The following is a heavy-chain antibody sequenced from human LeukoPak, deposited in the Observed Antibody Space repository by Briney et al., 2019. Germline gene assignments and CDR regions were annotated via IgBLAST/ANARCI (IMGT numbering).Heavy chain of an antibody. Sequence: GASVKVSCKASGGTFSSYAISWVRQAPGQGLEWMGGIIPIFGTANYAQKFQGRVTITTDESTSTAYMELSSLRSEDTAVYYCGSSSWHDAFDIWGQGTMVTVSS. CDR1: GGTFSSYA. CDR3: GSSSWHDAFDI. CDR2: IIPIFGTA. D-gene: IGHD6-13*01. J-gene: IGHJ3*02. V-gene: IGHV1-69*05.